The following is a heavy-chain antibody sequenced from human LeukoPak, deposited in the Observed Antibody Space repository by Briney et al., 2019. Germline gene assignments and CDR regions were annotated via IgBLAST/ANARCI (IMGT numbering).Heavy chain of an antibody. CDR2: ISYDGSNK. CDR1: GFTVSSNY. CDR3: ASQRERAMVYHFDY. J-gene: IGHJ4*02. V-gene: IGHV3-30*03. D-gene: IGHD5-18*01. Sequence: GGSLRLSCAVSGFTVSSNYMSWVRQAPGKGLEWVAVISYDGSNKNYPDSVKGRFTISRDNSKNTLYLQMNSLSAEDTAVYYCASQRERAMVYHFDYWGQGTLVTVSS.